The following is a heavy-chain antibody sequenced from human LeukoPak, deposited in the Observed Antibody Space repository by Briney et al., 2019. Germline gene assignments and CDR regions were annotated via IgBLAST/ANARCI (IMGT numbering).Heavy chain of an antibody. J-gene: IGHJ4*02. CDR1: GYTFNNHG. Sequence: ASVTVSCKASGYTFNNHGLSWVRQAPGQGLEWMGWISANNVNTDYAQKFQGRVTMTKDTSTSTGYLEVRSLRSDDTAVYYCARGSSGDYWGQGTLVTVSS. CDR3: ARGSSGDY. D-gene: IGHD6-25*01. V-gene: IGHV1-18*01. CDR2: ISANNVNT.